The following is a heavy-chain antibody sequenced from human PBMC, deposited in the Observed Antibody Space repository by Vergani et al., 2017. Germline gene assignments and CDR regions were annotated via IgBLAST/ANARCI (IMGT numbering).Heavy chain of an antibody. V-gene: IGHV3-73*02. CDR1: GFTFGGSG. CDR3: EKALGGCNSMSFSYYMDV. CDR2: IRSKTNNYET. Sequence: EVQLVESGGGLVQPGGSLKLSCAASGFTFGGSGIHWVRQPPGKGLQWVGRIRSKTNNYETAYVASVKCRFTVSRDDSKNTAYLQMDSLKIHDTAVYYWEKALGGCNSMSFSYYMDVWGKGTTVTV. J-gene: IGHJ6*03. D-gene: IGHD2/OR15-2a*01.